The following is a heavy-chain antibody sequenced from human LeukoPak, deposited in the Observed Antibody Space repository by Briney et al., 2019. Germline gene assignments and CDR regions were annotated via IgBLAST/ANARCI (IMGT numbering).Heavy chain of an antibody. CDR2: IYYSGST. CDR1: GGSVSSGSYY. D-gene: IGHD3-3*01. V-gene: IGHV4-61*01. CDR3: ARDKGYYDFWSGYSYYYYGMDV. J-gene: IGHJ6*02. Sequence: SETLSLTCTVSGGSVSSGSYYWSWIRQPPGKGLEWIGYIYYSGSTNYNPSLKSRVTISVDTSKNQFSLKLSSVTAADTAVYYCARDKGYYDFWSGYSYYYYGMDVWGQGTTVTVSS.